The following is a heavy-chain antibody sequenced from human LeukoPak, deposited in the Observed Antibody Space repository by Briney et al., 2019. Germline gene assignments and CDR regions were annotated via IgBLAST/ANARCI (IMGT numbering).Heavy chain of an antibody. V-gene: IGHV1-69*05. J-gene: IGHJ5*02. Sequence: VKVSCKASGGTFSSYAISWVRQAPGQGREWMGGIIPIFGTANYAQKFQGRVTITTDESTSTAYMELSSLRSEDTAVYYCARDSYPREGWFDPWGQGTLVTVSS. CDR1: GGTFSSYA. D-gene: IGHD3-10*01. CDR2: IIPIFGTA. CDR3: ARDSYPREGWFDP.